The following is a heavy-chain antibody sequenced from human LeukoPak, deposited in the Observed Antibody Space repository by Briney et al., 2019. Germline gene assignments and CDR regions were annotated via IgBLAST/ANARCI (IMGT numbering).Heavy chain of an antibody. V-gene: IGHV4-30-2*01. J-gene: IGHJ4*02. Sequence: SETLSLTCTVSGGSISSGGYYWSWIRQPPGKGLEWIGEINHSGSTNYNPSLKSRVTISVDTSKNQFSLKLSSVTAADTAVYYCARVRGYCSGGSCHCPDYWGQGTLVTVSS. CDR3: ARVRGYCSGGSCHCPDY. CDR2: INHSGST. CDR1: GGSISSGGYY. D-gene: IGHD2-15*01.